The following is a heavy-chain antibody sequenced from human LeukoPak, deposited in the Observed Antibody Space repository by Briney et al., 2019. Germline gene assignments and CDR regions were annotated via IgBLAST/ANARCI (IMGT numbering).Heavy chain of an antibody. V-gene: IGHV1-46*01. CDR1: GYTFTSYY. CDR2: INPSGGST. J-gene: IGHJ4*02. Sequence: ASVKVSCKASGYTFTSYYMHWVRQAPGQGLEWMGIINPSGGSTSYAQKFQGRVTMTRDTSTSTVYMELSSLRSEDTAVYYCARANYYDSSDYSLYYFDYWGQGTLVTVSS. D-gene: IGHD3-22*01. CDR3: ARANYYDSSDYSLYYFDY.